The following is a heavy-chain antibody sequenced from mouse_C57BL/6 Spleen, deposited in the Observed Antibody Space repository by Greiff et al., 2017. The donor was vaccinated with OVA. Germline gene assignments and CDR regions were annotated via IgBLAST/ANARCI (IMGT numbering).Heavy chain of an antibody. V-gene: IGHV14-1*01. Sequence: EVQLQQSGAELVRPGASVKLSCTASGFNIKDYYMHWVKQRPEQGLEWIGRIDPEDGDTEYAPKFQGKATMTADTSSNTAYLQLSSLTSEDTAVYYCTSYYSNHVWFAYWGQGTLVTVSA. CDR1: GFNIKDYY. J-gene: IGHJ3*01. D-gene: IGHD2-5*01. CDR3: TSYYSNHVWFAY. CDR2: IDPEDGDT.